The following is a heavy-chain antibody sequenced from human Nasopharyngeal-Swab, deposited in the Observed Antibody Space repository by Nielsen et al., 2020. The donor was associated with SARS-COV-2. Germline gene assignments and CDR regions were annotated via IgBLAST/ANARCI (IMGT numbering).Heavy chain of an antibody. CDR2: INHSGST. V-gene: IGHV4-34*01. Sequence: ESLKISCAVYGGSFSGYYWSWIRQPPGKGLEWIGEINHSGSTNYNPSLKGRVTISVDTSKNQFSLKLSSVTAADTAVYYCARENVWGQGTTVTVSS. CDR1: GGSFSGYY. CDR3: ARENV. J-gene: IGHJ6*02.